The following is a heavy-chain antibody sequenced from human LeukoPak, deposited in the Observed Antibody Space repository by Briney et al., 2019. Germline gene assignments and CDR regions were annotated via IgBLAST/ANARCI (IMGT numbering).Heavy chain of an antibody. Sequence: PSETLSLTCTVSGGSISSGSYYWSWIRQPPGKGLEWIGYIYYSGSTNYNPSLKSRVTISVDTSKNQFSLKLSSVAAADTAVYYCARGSITMVRGVISWFDPWGQGTLVTVSS. CDR3: ARGSITMVRGVISWFDP. CDR2: IYYSGST. D-gene: IGHD3-10*01. CDR1: GGSISSGSYY. V-gene: IGHV4-61*01. J-gene: IGHJ5*02.